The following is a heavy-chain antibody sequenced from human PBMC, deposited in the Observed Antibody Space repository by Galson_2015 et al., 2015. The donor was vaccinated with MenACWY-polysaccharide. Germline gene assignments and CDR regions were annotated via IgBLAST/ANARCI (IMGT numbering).Heavy chain of an antibody. D-gene: IGHD3-22*01. J-gene: IGHJ4*02. V-gene: IGHV3-23*01. CDR1: GFTFSSFA. CDR2: ISGSGRNT. CDR3: ARTVVFEY. Sequence: SLRLSCAASGFTFSSFAMSWVRQAPGKGLEWVSSISGSGRNTYYADSVKGRFTISRDNSENTLYLQMNSLRAEDTAMYYCARTVVFEYWGQGTLVTVSS.